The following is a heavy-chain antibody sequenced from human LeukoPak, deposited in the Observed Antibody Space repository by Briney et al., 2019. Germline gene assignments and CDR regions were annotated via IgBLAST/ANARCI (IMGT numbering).Heavy chain of an antibody. V-gene: IGHV4-59*12. Sequence: SETLSLTCNVSGGSISSYYWNWIRQPPGKGLEWIGYIYYSGRTNYNPSLKSRVTISVDTSNNQFSLKLSSVTAADTAVYYCARVVYPPQRSGGIASDYWGQGTLVTVSS. D-gene: IGHD2-21*01. CDR3: ARVVYPPQRSGGIASDY. CDR2: IYYSGRT. J-gene: IGHJ4*02. CDR1: GGSISSYY.